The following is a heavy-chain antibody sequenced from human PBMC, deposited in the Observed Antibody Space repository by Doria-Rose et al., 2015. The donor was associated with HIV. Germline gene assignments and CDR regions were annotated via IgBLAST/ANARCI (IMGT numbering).Heavy chain of an antibody. D-gene: IGHD1-26*01. CDR3: ARVLSGTYDY. CDR2: IFYTGST. Sequence: QVQLVQSGPGLVKPSETLSLTCSVSGGSISQYYWSWIRQPPGKGLEYIGDIFYTGSTNYSPSLKSRVSISIDTSKNKFSLRLSSVTAADTAVYYCARVLSGTYDYWGQGTLVTVSS. CDR1: GGSISQYY. J-gene: IGHJ4*02. V-gene: IGHV4-59*01.